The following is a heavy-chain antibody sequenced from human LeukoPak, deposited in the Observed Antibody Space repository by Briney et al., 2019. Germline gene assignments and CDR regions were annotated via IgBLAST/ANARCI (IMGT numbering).Heavy chain of an antibody. CDR3: AREIAVGAFDI. D-gene: IGHD6-19*01. CDR2: ISSSGSTI. V-gene: IGHV3-48*03. J-gene: IGHJ3*02. Sequence: SGGSLRLSCAASGFTFSSYEMNWVRQAPGKGLEWVSYISSSGSTIYYADSVKGRFTISRDNAKNSLYLQMNSLRAEDTAVYHCAREIAVGAFDIWGQGTMVTVSS. CDR1: GFTFSSYE.